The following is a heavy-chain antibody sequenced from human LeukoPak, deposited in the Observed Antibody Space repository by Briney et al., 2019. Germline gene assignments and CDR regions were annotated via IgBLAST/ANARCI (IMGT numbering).Heavy chain of an antibody. CDR2: ISYDGSNK. CDR1: GFTFSSYA. V-gene: IGHV3-30*04. D-gene: IGHD4-11*01. CDR3: ASIDYSTSY. J-gene: IGHJ4*02. Sequence: GRSLRLSCAASGFTFSSYAMHWVRQAPGKGLEWVVVISYDGSNKYYADSVKGRFTISRDNSKNTLYLQMNSLRAEDTAVYYCASIDYSTSYWGQGTLVTVSS.